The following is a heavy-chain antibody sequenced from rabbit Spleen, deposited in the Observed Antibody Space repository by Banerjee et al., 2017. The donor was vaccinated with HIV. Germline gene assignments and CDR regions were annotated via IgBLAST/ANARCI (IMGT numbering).Heavy chain of an antibody. V-gene: IGHV1S7*01. CDR3: ARGAYPSDDDYYAL. D-gene: IGHD1-1*01. CDR1: GVSFSSYL. J-gene: IGHJ4*01. CDR2: IYAGKGRT. Sequence: QQLVESGGGLVKPGASLTLTCKASGVSFSSYLMSWVRQAPGKGLEWIGDIYAGKGRTIYASWVNGRFTISSDNAQNTVDLQMNSLTAADTATYFCARGAYPSDDDYYALWGPGTLVTVS.